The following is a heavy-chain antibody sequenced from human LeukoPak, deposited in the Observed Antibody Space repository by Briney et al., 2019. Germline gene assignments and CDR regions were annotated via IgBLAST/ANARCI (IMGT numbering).Heavy chain of an antibody. J-gene: IGHJ4*02. D-gene: IGHD3-16*02. V-gene: IGHV3-23*01. CDR1: GFTFSSYA. Sequence: GGSLGLSCAASGFTFSSYAMSWVRQAPGKGLEWVSAISGSGGSTYYADSVKGRFTISRDNSKNTLYLQMNSLRAEDTAVYYCAKSESGLRLGELSSFDYWGQGTLVTVSS. CDR2: ISGSGGST. CDR3: AKSESGLRLGELSSFDY.